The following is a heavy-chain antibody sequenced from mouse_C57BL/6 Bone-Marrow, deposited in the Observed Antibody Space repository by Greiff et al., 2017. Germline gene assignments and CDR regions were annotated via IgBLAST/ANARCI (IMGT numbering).Heavy chain of an antibody. V-gene: IGHV1-50*01. Sequence: QVQLQQPGAELVKPGASVKLSCKASDYTFTSYWMQWVKQRPGQGLEWIGEIDPSDSYTNYNQKFKGKATLTVDTSSSTAYMQLSSLTSEDSAVYYCARGDYWGQGTTLTVSS. J-gene: IGHJ2*01. CDR2: IDPSDSYT. CDR1: DYTFTSYW. CDR3: ARGDY.